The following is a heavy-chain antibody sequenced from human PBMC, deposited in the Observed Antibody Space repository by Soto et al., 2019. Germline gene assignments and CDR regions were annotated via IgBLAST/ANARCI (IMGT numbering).Heavy chain of an antibody. J-gene: IGHJ5*02. Sequence: GGSLRLSCAASGFTFSSYSMNWVRQAPGKGLEWVSYISSSSSTIYYADSVKGRFTISRDNAKNSLYLQMNSLRAEDTAVYYCARENWFDPWGQGTLVTVSS. V-gene: IGHV3-48*01. CDR2: ISSSSSTI. CDR1: GFTFSSYS. CDR3: ARENWFDP.